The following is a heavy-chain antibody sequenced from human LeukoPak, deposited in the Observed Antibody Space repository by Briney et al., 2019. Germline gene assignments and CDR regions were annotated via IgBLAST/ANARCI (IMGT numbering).Heavy chain of an antibody. D-gene: IGHD4-17*01. CDR2: INPNSGGT. Sequence: ASVKVSCKASGYTFTSYGISWVRQAPGQGLEWMGWINPNSGGTNYAQKFQGRVTMTRDTSISTAYMELSRLRSDDTAVYYCARVPGYGDYAPWGQGTLVTVSS. V-gene: IGHV1-2*02. J-gene: IGHJ5*02. CDR1: GYTFTSYG. CDR3: ARVPGYGDYAP.